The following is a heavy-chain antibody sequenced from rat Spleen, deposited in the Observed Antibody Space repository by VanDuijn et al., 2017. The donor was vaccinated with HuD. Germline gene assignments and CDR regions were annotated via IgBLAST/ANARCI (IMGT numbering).Heavy chain of an antibody. Sequence: EVQLVESGGGLVQPGKSLKFSCAASGFTFNDYAMAWVRQAPKKGLEWVATIIYDGTSTYYRDSVKGRFTISRDNAKSTLYLQMDSLRSEDTATYYCARRGQLWVSSDYWGQGVMVTVSS. CDR1: GFTFNDYA. D-gene: IGHD1-7*01. J-gene: IGHJ2*01. CDR3: ARRGQLWVSSDY. CDR2: IIYDGTST. V-gene: IGHV5-17*01.